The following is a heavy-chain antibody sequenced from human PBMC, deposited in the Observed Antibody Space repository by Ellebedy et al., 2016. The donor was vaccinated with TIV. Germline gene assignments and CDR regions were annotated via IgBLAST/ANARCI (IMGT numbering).Heavy chain of an antibody. J-gene: IGHJ5*02. CDR2: ISDRSTYI. CDR3: ARESTYCGADCYSLSDH. CDR1: GFTFSSYS. V-gene: IGHV3-21*01. D-gene: IGHD2-21*02. Sequence: PGGSLRLSCAASGFTFSSYSMNWVRQAPGKGLEWVSSISDRSTYIYYADSVKGRFAISRDNSKSTLFLQMNSLRPEDTAVYYCARESTYCGADCYSLSDHWGQGALVTVSA.